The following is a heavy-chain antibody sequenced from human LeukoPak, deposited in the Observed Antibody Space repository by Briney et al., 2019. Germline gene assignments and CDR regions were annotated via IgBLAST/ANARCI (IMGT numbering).Heavy chain of an antibody. CDR1: GFTFSSYA. CDR2: ISGSGGST. V-gene: IGHV3-23*01. J-gene: IGHJ3*02. Sequence: PGGSLGLSCAASGFTFSSYAMSWVRQAPGKGLEWVSAISGSGGSTYYADSVKGRFTISRDNSKNTLYLQMNSLRAEDTAVYYCAKDHGDYVGGYAFDIWGQGTMVTVSS. CDR3: AKDHGDYVGGYAFDI. D-gene: IGHD4-17*01.